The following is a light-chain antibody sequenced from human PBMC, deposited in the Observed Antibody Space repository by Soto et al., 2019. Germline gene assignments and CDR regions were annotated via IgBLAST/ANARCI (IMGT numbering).Light chain of an antibody. CDR2: GSS. CDR1: QSVRGNY. CDR3: QQYGGSPPYT. V-gene: IGKV3-20*01. Sequence: EIVLTQSPGTLSLSPGERATLSCGASQSVRGNYLAWYQHKPGQAPRLLIYGSSTRATGTPDRFSATGSGTDFTLTISRLEPEDSAVYLCQQYGGSPPYTFGQGTKVEIK. J-gene: IGKJ2*01.